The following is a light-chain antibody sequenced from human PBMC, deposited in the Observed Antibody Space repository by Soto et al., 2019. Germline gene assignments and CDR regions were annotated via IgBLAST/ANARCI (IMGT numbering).Light chain of an antibody. J-gene: IGLJ2*01. CDR1: SSDVGGYNY. V-gene: IGLV2-8*01. CDR2: RVT. Sequence: QSVLTQPPSASGSPGQSFTISCTGTSSDVGGYNYVSWYQQHPGKAPKLLMFRVTERPSGVPDRFSGSKSGNTASLTVSGLQAEDEADYYCCAYAGINTVIFGGGTKLTVL. CDR3: CAYAGINTVI.